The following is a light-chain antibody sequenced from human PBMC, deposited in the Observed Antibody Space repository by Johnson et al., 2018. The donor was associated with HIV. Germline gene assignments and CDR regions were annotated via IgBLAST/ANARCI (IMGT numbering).Light chain of an antibody. CDR1: SSNIGNNY. J-gene: IGLJ1*01. CDR3: GTWDSSLSAYV. Sequence: QSVLTQPPSVSAAPGQKVTISCSGSSSNIGNNYVSWYQQLPGTAPKLLIYENNKRPSGIPDRFSGSKSGTSATLGITGLQTGDEAYYYCGTWDSSLSAYVFGTGTKVTGL. CDR2: ENN. V-gene: IGLV1-51*02.